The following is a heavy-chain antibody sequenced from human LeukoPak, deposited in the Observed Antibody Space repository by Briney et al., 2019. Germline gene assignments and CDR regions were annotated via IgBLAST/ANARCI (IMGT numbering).Heavy chain of an antibody. Sequence: GGSLRLSCATSGVSFNNDWMGWVRQAPGKGLEWVANINQDGSEKNCLDSVKGRFTISRDNAQNSLYLQMNGLRVEDTAVYYCTRRLDEWGQGTLVTVSS. V-gene: IGHV3-7*01. CDR1: GVSFNNDW. CDR3: TRRLDE. CDR2: INQDGSEK. J-gene: IGHJ4*02. D-gene: IGHD3-16*01.